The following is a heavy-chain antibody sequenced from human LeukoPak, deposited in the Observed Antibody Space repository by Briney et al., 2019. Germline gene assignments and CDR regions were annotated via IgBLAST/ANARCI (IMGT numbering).Heavy chain of an antibody. CDR1: GFTFSSYA. J-gene: IGHJ4*02. CDR3: ARDPSPSDYVWGSYRLY. V-gene: IGHV3-30-3*01. D-gene: IGHD3-16*02. CDR2: ISYDGSNK. Sequence: GGSLRLSCAASGFTFSSYAMHWVRQAPGKGLEWVAVISYDGSNKYHADSVKGRFTISRDNSKNTLYLQMNSLRAEDTAVYYCARDPSPSDYVWGSYRLYWGQGTLVTVSS.